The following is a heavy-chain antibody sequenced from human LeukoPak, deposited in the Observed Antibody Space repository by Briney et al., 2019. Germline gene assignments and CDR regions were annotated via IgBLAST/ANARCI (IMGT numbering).Heavy chain of an antibody. CDR2: INPNSGGT. D-gene: IGHD3-10*01. J-gene: IGHJ4*02. CDR3: ARVDLLWFGELQFDC. CDR1: GYTFTGYY. V-gene: IGHV1-2*02. Sequence: ASVKVSCKASGYTFTGYYMHWVRQAPGQGLEWMGWINPNSGGTNYAQKFQGRVTMTRDTSISTAYMELSRLRSDDTAVYYCARVDLLWFGELQFDCWGQGTLVTVSS.